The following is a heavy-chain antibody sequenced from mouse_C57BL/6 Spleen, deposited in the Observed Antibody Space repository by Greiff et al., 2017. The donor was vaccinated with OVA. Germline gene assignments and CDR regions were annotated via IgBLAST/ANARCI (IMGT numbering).Heavy chain of an antibody. Sequence: QVQLQQPGTELVKPGASVKLSCKASGYTFTSYWMHWVKQRPGQGLEWIGNINPSNGGTNYNEKFKSKATLTVDKSSSTAYMQLSSLTSEDSAVYYCARSITTVVATNWYFDVWGTGTTVTVSS. CDR3: ARSITTVVATNWYFDV. CDR1: GYTFTSYW. D-gene: IGHD1-1*01. J-gene: IGHJ1*03. CDR2: INPSNGGT. V-gene: IGHV1-53*01.